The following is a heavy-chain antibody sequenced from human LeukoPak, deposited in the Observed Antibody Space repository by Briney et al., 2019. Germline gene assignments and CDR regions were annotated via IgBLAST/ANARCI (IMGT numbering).Heavy chain of an antibody. D-gene: IGHD2-2*02. CDR1: GYSFTDYF. J-gene: IGHJ4*02. V-gene: IGHV1-2*02. Sequence: GASVKVSCKTSGYSFTDYFMHWVRQAPGQGVECMGWMNPRSGDTNYAQKFQGRVTVTRDTSISTAYMELSRLRSDDTAVYYCARADHGTRSDGFYTLDYWGQGSLVTVSS. CDR2: MNPRSGDT. CDR3: ARADHGTRSDGFYTLDY.